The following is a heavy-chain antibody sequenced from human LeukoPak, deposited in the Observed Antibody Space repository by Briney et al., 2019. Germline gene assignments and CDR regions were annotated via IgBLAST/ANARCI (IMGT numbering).Heavy chain of an antibody. D-gene: IGHD6-19*01. Sequence: PGGSLRLSCGASGFTFSSYGMHWVRQAPGKGLEWVAVISYDGSNKYYADSVKGRFTISRDNSKNTLYLQMNSLRAEDTAVYYCAKDQRKQWLGALDYWGQGTLVTVSS. CDR2: ISYDGSNK. V-gene: IGHV3-30*18. J-gene: IGHJ4*02. CDR1: GFTFSSYG. CDR3: AKDQRKQWLGALDY.